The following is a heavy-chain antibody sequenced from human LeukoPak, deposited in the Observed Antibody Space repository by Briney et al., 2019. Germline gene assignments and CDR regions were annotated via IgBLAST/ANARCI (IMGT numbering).Heavy chain of an antibody. CDR2: ISNSGST. D-gene: IGHD2-15*01. CDR1: GGSIGSHY. CDR3: GRDALVGYFSYYYMDV. J-gene: IGHJ6*03. Sequence: SETLSLTCTVSGGSIGSHYWTWIRQSPVKGLEWIGDISNSGSTSYNPSLKSRVTISIDTSKNQFSLKLSSVTAADTAVYYCGRDALVGYFSYYYMDVWGKGTTVTVSS. V-gene: IGHV4-59*11.